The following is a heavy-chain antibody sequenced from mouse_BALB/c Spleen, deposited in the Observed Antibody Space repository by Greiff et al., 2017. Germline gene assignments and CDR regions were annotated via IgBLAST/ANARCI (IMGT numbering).Heavy chain of an antibody. V-gene: IGHV7-3*02. CDR2: IRNKANGYTT. Sequence: EVQGVESGGGLVQPGGSLRLSCATSGFTFTDYYMSWVRQPPGKALEWLGFIRNKANGYTTEYSASVKGRFTISRDNSQSILYLQMNTLRAEDSATYYCARPIYDGYYGAMDYWGQGTSVTVSS. CDR1: GFTFTDYY. J-gene: IGHJ4*01. CDR3: ARPIYDGYYGAMDY. D-gene: IGHD2-3*01.